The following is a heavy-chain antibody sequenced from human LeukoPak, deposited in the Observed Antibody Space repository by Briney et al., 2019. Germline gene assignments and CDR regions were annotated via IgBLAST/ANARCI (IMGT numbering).Heavy chain of an antibody. CDR3: ARGGDSGYDYLDY. CDR1: GGSISSYY. V-gene: IGHV4-59*08. D-gene: IGHD5-12*01. Sequence: PSETLSLTCTVSGGSISSYYWSWIRQPPGKGLEWIGYIYYSGSTNYNPSLKTRVTISVDTSKNQFSLTLSSVTAADTAVYYCARGGDSGYDYLDYWGQGTLVTVSS. CDR2: IYYSGST. J-gene: IGHJ4*02.